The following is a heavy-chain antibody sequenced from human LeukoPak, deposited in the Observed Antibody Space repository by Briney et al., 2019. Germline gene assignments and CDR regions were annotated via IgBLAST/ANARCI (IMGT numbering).Heavy chain of an antibody. CDR3: ARVRGYSSSWYDY. D-gene: IGHD6-13*01. CDR1: GGSISSYY. Sequence: SETLSLTCTVSGGSISSYYWSWIRQPPGKGLEWIGYIYYSGSTNYNPFLKSRVTISVDTSKNQFSLKLSSVTAADTAVYYCARVRGYSSSWYDYWGQGTLVTVSS. CDR2: IYYSGST. J-gene: IGHJ4*02. V-gene: IGHV4-59*01.